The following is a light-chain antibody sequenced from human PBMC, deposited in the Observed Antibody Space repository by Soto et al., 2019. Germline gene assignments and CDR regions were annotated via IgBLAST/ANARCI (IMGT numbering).Light chain of an antibody. CDR2: GAS. CDR1: QTVSSNY. V-gene: IGKV3-20*01. CDR3: QQYGISPTWT. Sequence: EIVLTQSPGTLSLSPGERPTLTWRASQTVSSNYLAWFQKRPGQAPRLLLCGASSRATGIPDRFSGSGSGTDLTLTISRLETEDFAVYYCQQYGISPTWTFGQGTKVDIK. J-gene: IGKJ1*01.